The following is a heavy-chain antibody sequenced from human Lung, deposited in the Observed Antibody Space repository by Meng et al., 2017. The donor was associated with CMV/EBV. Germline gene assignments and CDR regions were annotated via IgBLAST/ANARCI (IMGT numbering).Heavy chain of an antibody. Sequence: ETLSLTCAASGFTFSSYEMSWVRQAPGKGLEWVANIKKDGSEKYYVDSVKGRFTISRDNAKNSLYLQMNSLRAEDTAVYYCARDAGSVGSGYYYYYGIDVWGQGXTVTVSS. CDR3: ARDAGSVGSGYYYYYGIDV. J-gene: IGHJ6*02. CDR1: GFTFSSYE. V-gene: IGHV3-7*01. CDR2: IKKDGSEK. D-gene: IGHD2-15*01.